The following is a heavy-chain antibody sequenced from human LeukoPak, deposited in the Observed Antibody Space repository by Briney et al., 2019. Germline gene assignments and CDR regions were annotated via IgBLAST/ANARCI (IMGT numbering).Heavy chain of an antibody. V-gene: IGHV4-34*01. CDR2: INHSGST. CDR3: ARESVWGMTTVPNYFDY. CDR1: GGSFSGYY. D-gene: IGHD4-17*01. Sequence: PSETLSLTCAVYGGSFSGYYWSWIRQPPGKGLEWIGEINHSGSTNYNPSLKSRVTISVDTSKNQFSLKLSSVTAADTAVYYCARESVWGMTTVPNYFDYWGQGTLVTVSS. J-gene: IGHJ4*02.